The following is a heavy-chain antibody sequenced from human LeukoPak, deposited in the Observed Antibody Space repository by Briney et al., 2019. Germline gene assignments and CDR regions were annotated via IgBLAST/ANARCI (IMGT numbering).Heavy chain of an antibody. D-gene: IGHD4-17*01. J-gene: IGHJ3*02. CDR1: GGSISSSSYY. CDR3: ARATVTTGGGAFDI. Sequence: SETLSLTCTVSGGSISSSSYYWGWIRQPPGKGLEWIGSIYYSGSTYYNPSLKSRVTISVDRSKNQLSLKLNSVTAADTAMYYCARATVTTGGGAFDIWGQGTMVTVSS. CDR2: IYYSGST. V-gene: IGHV4-39*07.